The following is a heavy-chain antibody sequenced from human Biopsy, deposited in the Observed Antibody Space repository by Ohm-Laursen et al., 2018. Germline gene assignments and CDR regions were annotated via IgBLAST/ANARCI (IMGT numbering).Heavy chain of an antibody. J-gene: IGHJ6*02. CDR1: GFNFTDYG. V-gene: IGHV3-9*01. CDR2: INWNRDII. D-gene: IGHD3-16*01. Sequence: SLRLSCSASGFNFTDYGMHWVRQAPGKGLEWVAGINWNRDIIGYVDSVRGRFTISRDNAKNTLYLQMNSLRAEDTAVYYCARDRLEESEINYYYGMDVWGQGTTVTVSS. CDR3: ARDRLEESEINYYYGMDV.